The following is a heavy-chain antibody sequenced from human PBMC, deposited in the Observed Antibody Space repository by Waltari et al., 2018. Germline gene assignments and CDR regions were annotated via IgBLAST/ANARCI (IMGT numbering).Heavy chain of an antibody. CDR2: INHSGST. Sequence: QVQLQQWGAGLLKPSETLSLTCAVYGGSFSGYYWSWIRQPPGKGLEWIGEINHSGSTNYNPSLKSRVTISVDTSKNQFSLKLSSVTAADTAVYYCARGLSPGYWGQGTLVTVSS. CDR3: ARGLSPGY. CDR1: GGSFSGYY. J-gene: IGHJ4*02. V-gene: IGHV4-34*01.